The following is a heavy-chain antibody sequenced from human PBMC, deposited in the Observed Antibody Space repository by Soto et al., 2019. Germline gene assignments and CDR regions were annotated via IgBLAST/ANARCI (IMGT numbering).Heavy chain of an antibody. CDR3: ARSYCAGDCYAKDFDY. Sequence: ASVKVSCKASGYTFTSYGISWVRQAPGQGLEWMGWISAYNGNTNYAQKLQGRVTMTTDTSTSTAYMELRSLRSDDTAVYYCARSYCAGDCYAKDFDYWGQGTLVTVSS. CDR2: ISAYNGNT. D-gene: IGHD2-21*02. J-gene: IGHJ4*02. CDR1: GYTFTSYG. V-gene: IGHV1-18*01.